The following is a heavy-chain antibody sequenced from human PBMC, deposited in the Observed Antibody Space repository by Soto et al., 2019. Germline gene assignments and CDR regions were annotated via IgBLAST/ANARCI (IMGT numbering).Heavy chain of an antibody. V-gene: IGHV3-23*01. Sequence: EVQLLESGGGLVQPGGSLRLSCGASGFNFRLYPMAWVRQAPGKGLEWVSSISGSGGSPFYADSVKGRFTISREHSKNTLYLHMGALRVGDSAVYYGAKAHTFRFYYIPGWDYWGQGTLVTVSS. J-gene: IGHJ4*02. CDR1: GFNFRLYP. CDR2: ISGSGGSP. D-gene: IGHD3-22*01. CDR3: AKAHTFRFYYIPGWDY.